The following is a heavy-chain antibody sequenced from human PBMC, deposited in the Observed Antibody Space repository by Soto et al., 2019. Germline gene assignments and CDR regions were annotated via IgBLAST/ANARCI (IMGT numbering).Heavy chain of an antibody. CDR1: GFTVNNAW. V-gene: IGHV3-15*07. D-gene: IGHD1-26*01. Sequence: EVQLVESGGGLVKPGGSLRLSCAASGFTVNNAWMNWVRQAPGKGLAWVGRIKSKTDGGTTDYAAPVQGRFTISRDDSENTLYLQMNSLKSEDTAVYYCTTAHPWGYWGQGTLVTVSS. CDR2: IKSKTDGGTT. CDR3: TTAHPWGY. J-gene: IGHJ4*02.